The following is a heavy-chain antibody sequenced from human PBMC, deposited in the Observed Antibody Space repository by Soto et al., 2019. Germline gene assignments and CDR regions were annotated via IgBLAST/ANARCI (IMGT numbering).Heavy chain of an antibody. CDR3: ARDPGILAGYSYYFDY. CDR1: GFTFSSYA. CDR2: ISYDGSNK. J-gene: IGHJ4*02. V-gene: IGHV3-30-3*01. D-gene: IGHD3-9*01. Sequence: GGSLRLSCAASGFTFSSYAMHWVRQAPGKGLEWVAVISYDGSNKYYADSVKGRFTISRDNSKNTLYLQMNSLRAEDTAVYYYARDPGILAGYSYYFDYWGQGTLVTVSS.